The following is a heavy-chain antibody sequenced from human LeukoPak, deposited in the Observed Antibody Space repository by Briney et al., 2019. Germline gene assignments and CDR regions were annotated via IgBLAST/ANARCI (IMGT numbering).Heavy chain of an antibody. Sequence: GGSLRPSCAASGFTFSSYGMHWVRQAPGKGREWVAVISYDGSNKYYADSVKGRFTISRDNSKNTLYLQMNSLRAEDTAVYYCAGGGYSYGFDYWGQGTLVTVSS. CDR3: AGGGYSYGFDY. D-gene: IGHD5-18*01. CDR1: GFTFSSYG. J-gene: IGHJ4*02. CDR2: ISYDGSNK. V-gene: IGHV3-30*03.